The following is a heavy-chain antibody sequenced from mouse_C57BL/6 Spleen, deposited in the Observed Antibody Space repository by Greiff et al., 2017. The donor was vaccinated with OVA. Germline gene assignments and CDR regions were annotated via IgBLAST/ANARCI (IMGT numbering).Heavy chain of an antibody. CDR3: TVLWYPFAY. Sequence: EVNVVESGGGLVQPGGSMKLSCVASGFTFSNYWMNWVRQSPEKGLEWVAQIRLKSDNYATHYAESVKGRFTISRDDSKSSVYLQMNNLRAEDTGIYYCTVLWYPFAYWGQGTLVTVSA. D-gene: IGHD2-1*01. CDR1: GFTFSNYW. V-gene: IGHV6-3*01. CDR2: IRLKSDNYAT. J-gene: IGHJ3*01.